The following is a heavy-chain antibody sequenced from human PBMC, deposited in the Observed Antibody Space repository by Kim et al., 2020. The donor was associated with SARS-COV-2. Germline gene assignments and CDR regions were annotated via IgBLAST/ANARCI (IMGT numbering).Heavy chain of an antibody. J-gene: IGHJ4*02. CDR1: GFTFGDYA. Sequence: GGSLRLSCAASGFTFGDYAMHWVRQAPGKGLEWVSGISWNSGSIGYADSVKGRFTISRDNAKNSLYLQMNSLRAEDTALYYCAKDEEGGYDRATFDYWGQGTLVTVSS. V-gene: IGHV3-9*01. CDR3: AKDEEGGYDRATFDY. D-gene: IGHD5-12*01. CDR2: ISWNSGSI.